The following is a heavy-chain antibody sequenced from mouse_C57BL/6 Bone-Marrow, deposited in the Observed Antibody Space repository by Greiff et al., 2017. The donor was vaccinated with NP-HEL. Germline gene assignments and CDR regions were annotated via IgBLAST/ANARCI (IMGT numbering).Heavy chain of an antibody. Sequence: EVKRVESGGGLVKPGGSLKLSCAASGFTFSDYGMHWVRQAPEKGLEWVAYISSGSSTIYYADTVKGRFTISRDNAKNTLFLQMTSLRSEDTAMYYCARQEDYYGSSYGFAYWGQGTLVTVSA. CDR1: GFTFSDYG. CDR3: ARQEDYYGSSYGFAY. CDR2: ISSGSSTI. J-gene: IGHJ3*01. V-gene: IGHV5-17*01. D-gene: IGHD1-1*01.